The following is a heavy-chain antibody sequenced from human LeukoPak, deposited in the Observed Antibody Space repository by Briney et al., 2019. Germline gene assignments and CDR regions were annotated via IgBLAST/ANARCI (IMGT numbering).Heavy chain of an antibody. D-gene: IGHD2-21*02. CDR2: IRSPAFGGTT. CDR1: GFTFGDYA. V-gene: IGHV3-49*03. Sequence: PGGSLRLSCTTSGFTFGDYALSWFRQAPGKGLEWVTFIRSPAFGGTTEYAASVKGRFTISRDDSKGIAYLQMNSLISEDTAVYYCSRTRRVSCGGACYSFDYWGQGTLVTVSS. CDR3: SRTRRVSCGGACYSFDY. J-gene: IGHJ4*02.